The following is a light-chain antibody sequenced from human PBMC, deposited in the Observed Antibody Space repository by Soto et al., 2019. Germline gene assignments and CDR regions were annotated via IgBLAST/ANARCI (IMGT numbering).Light chain of an antibody. V-gene: IGKV3-20*01. J-gene: IGKJ2*01. CDR2: DAS. CDR3: QQYGSSPHT. Sequence: EIALTQSPGTLSLSPGERATLSCRAIQSVSSSYLAWHQQKPGQAPRLLIYDASSRATGIADRFSGSESGTDFTLTISRLEPEDVAVYYCQQYGSSPHTFGQGNKLEIK. CDR1: QSVSSSY.